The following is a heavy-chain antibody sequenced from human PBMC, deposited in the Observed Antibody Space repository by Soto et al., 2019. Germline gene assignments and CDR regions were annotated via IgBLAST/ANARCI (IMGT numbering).Heavy chain of an antibody. J-gene: IGHJ4*02. Sequence: EVQLVESGGGLVQPGGSLRLSCAASGFTFSSYSMNWVRNSPGKGLKWVSYIGVSSSSIYDADSAKGRFTISRDNAKNSLYLQMNSLRAEDTAVYYCARVITISGWYEDYWGQGTLVTVSS. D-gene: IGHD6-19*01. V-gene: IGHV3-48*01. CDR1: GFTFSSYS. CDR3: ARVITISGWYEDY. CDR2: IGVSSSSI.